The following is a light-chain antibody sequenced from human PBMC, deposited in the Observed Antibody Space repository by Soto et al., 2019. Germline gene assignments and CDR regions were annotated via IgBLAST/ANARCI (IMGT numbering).Light chain of an antibody. J-gene: IGKJ1*01. Sequence: EIVLTQSPGTLSLSPGARDPLSCRASQSVSSSYLAWYQQKPGQAPRLLIYGASSRATGIPDRFSGSGSGTDFTLTISRLEPEDFAVNYCQQYGSSPRTFGQGTKVDI. CDR2: GAS. V-gene: IGKV3-20*01. CDR3: QQYGSSPRT. CDR1: QSVSSSY.